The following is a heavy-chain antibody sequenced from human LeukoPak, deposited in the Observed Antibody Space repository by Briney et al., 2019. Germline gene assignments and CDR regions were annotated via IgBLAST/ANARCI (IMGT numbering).Heavy chain of an antibody. CDR2: ISSSSSYI. V-gene: IGHV3-21*01. CDR1: GFTFSSYS. Sequence: PGGSLRLSCAASGFTFSSYSMNWLRQAPGKGLEWVSSISSSSSYIYYADSVKGRFTISRDNAKNSLYLQMNSLRAEDTAVYYCARDSGTTGTNFDYWGQGTLVTVSS. CDR3: ARDSGTTGTNFDY. D-gene: IGHD1-1*01. J-gene: IGHJ4*02.